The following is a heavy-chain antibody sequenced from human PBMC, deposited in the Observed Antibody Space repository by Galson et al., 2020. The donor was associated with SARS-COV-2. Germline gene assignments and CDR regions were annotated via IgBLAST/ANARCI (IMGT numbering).Heavy chain of an antibody. V-gene: IGHV4-34*01. Sequence: SETLSLTCAVYGGSFSGYYWSLIRQPPGKGLEWIGEINHSGSTNFNPSLKSRVTISVDTSKNQFSLKLSSVTAADTAVYYCARGGVNAPVRGIITYDYGMDVWGQGTTVTVSS. CDR1: GGSFSGYY. J-gene: IGHJ6*02. D-gene: IGHD3-10*01. CDR2: INHSGST. CDR3: ARGGVNAPVRGIITYDYGMDV.